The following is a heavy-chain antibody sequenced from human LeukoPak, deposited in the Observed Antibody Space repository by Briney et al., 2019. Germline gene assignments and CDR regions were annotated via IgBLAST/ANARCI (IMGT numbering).Heavy chain of an antibody. CDR3: ARRAGISYFDY. V-gene: IGHV4-4*07. J-gene: IGHJ4*02. Sequence: SETLSLTCTVSGGSTSSYYWNWIRQPAGKGPEWIGRIYSSGSTHYNPSLKSRVTISVDTSKNQFSLKLSSVTAADTAVYYCARRAGISYFDYWGQGTLVTVSS. D-gene: IGHD3-10*01. CDR1: GGSTSSYY. CDR2: IYSSGST.